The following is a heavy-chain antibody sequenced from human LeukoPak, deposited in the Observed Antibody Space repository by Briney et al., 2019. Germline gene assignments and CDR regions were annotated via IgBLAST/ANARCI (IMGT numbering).Heavy chain of an antibody. V-gene: IGHV3-73*01. D-gene: IGHD5-24*01. CDR1: GFTFSGSA. Sequence: PGGSLRLSCAASGFTFSGSAMHWVRQASGKGLEWVGRIRSKANSYATAYAASMKGRFTISRDDSKNTAYLQMNSLKTEDTAVYYCTRMEMATIGYYYMDVWGKGTTVTVSS. CDR3: TRMEMATIGYYYMDV. CDR2: IRSKANSYAT. J-gene: IGHJ6*03.